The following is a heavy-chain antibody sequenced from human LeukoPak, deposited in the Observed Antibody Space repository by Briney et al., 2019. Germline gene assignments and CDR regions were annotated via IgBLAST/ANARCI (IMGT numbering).Heavy chain of an antibody. Sequence: GASVKVSCKASGYTFTGYYMHWVRQAPGQGLEWMGWINPNSGGTNYAQKFQGRVTMTRDTSISTAYMELSRLRSDDTAVYYCARVECDSSGYSITHFDYWGQGTLVTVSS. CDR3: ARVECDSSGYSITHFDY. V-gene: IGHV1-2*02. CDR1: GYTFTGYY. D-gene: IGHD3-22*01. J-gene: IGHJ4*02. CDR2: INPNSGGT.